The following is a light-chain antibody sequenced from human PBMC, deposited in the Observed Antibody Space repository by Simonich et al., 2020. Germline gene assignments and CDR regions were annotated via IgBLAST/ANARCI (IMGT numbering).Light chain of an antibody. V-gene: IGLV6-57*01. J-gene: IGLJ6*01. CDR1: SGSIASNY. Sequence: NFMLTQPHSVSESPGKTVTISCTRSSGSIASNYVQWYQQRPGSSPTTVIYEDNQRPSGVPDRFSGSNDSSSNSASLTISGLKTEDEADYYCQSYDSSNLNVFGSGTKVTVL. CDR2: EDN. CDR3: QSYDSSNLNV.